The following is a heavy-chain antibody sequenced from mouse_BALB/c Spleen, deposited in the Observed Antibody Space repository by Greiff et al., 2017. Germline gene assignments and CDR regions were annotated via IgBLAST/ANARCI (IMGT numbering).Heavy chain of an antibody. D-gene: IGHD6-1*01. V-gene: IGHV10-1*02. CDR2: IRSKSNNYAT. Sequence: EVQLVESGGGLVQPKGSLKLSCAASGFTFNTYAMNWVRQAPGKGLEWVARIRSKSNNYATYYADSVKDRFTISRDDSQSMLYLQMNNLKTEDTAMYYCVRRCADEAMDYWGQGTSVTVSS. J-gene: IGHJ4*01. CDR3: VRRCADEAMDY. CDR1: GFTFNTYA.